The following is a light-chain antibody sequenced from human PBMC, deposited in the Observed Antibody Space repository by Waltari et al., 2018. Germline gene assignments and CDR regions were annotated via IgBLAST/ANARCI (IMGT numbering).Light chain of an antibody. CDR3: QQYRTFHWT. CDR2: KSS. Sequence: DIQMTQSPSTLSASVGDRVTIPCRASENINNWLAWYQQKPGKAPSLLIYKSSSLQTGVPGRVSGSGSGTEFTLTINSLQLDDSATDHCQQYRTFHWTFGQGTKVEIK. J-gene: IGKJ1*01. CDR1: ENINNW. V-gene: IGKV1-5*03.